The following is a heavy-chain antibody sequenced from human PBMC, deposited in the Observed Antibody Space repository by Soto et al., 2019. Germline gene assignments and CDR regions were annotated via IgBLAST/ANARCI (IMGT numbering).Heavy chain of an antibody. CDR2: IYYSGST. Sequence: QLQLQESGPGLVKPSETLSLTCTVSGGSISSSSYYWGWIRPPPGKGLEWIGNIYYSGSTYYNPSLKSRVTISVDTSKNHFSLKLSSVTAADTAVYYCARHGPLSNNWNQLDYWGQGTLVTVSS. V-gene: IGHV4-39*01. CDR3: ARHGPLSNNWNQLDY. D-gene: IGHD1-1*01. CDR1: GGSISSSSYY. J-gene: IGHJ4*02.